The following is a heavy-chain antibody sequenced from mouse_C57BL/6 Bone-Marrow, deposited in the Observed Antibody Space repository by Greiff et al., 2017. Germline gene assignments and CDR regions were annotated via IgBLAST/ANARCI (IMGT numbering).Heavy chain of an antibody. CDR3: AREGWLLYFAY. V-gene: IGHV1-64*01. CDR1: GYTFTSYW. J-gene: IGHJ2*01. Sequence: VQLQQPGAELVKPGASVKLSCKASGYTFTSYWMHWVKQRPGQGLEWIGMIHPNSGSTNYNEKFKSKATLTVDKSSSTAYMQLSSLTSEDSAVYYCAREGWLLYFAYWGQGTTLTVSA. D-gene: IGHD2-3*01. CDR2: IHPNSGST.